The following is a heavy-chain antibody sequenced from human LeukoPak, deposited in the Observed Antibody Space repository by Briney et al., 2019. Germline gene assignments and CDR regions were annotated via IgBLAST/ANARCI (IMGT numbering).Heavy chain of an antibody. V-gene: IGHV3-74*01. CDR3: ARDLRGDLYYYDSSGYQPLDY. CDR2: INSDGSST. D-gene: IGHD3-22*01. J-gene: IGHJ4*02. CDR1: GFTFSSYW. Sequence: PGGSLRLSCAASGFTFSSYWMHWVRQAPGKGLVWVSRINSDGSSTSYADSVKGRFTISRDNAKNTLYLQMNSLRAEDTAVYYCARDLRGDLYYYDSSGYQPLDYRGQGTLVTVSS.